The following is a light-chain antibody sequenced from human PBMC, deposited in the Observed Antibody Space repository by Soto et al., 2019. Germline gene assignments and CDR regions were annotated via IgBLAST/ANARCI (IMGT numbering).Light chain of an antibody. CDR2: RNN. Sequence: QAVVTQPPSASGTPGQRVTISCSGSSSNIGSNYVYWYQQLPGTAPKLLIYRNNQRPSGVPDRFSGSKSGTSGSLAISGLRSGDEADYYCAAWDDSLSGVLFGGGTKLTVL. V-gene: IGLV1-47*01. J-gene: IGLJ2*01. CDR1: SSNIGSNY. CDR3: AAWDDSLSGVL.